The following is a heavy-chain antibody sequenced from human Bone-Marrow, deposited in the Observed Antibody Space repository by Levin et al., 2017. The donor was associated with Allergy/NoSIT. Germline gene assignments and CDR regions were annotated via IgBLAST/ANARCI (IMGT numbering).Heavy chain of an antibody. D-gene: IGHD3-16*01. V-gene: IGHV3-48*02. Sequence: WASVKVSCAGSEFTFSNYAMNWVRQTPGKGLEWVSYISGSSSNIHYADSVKGRFTVSRDNARNSLYLQMNSLRDEDTAVYYCARDPSRGTRLTYYFDYWGQGTLVTVSS. J-gene: IGHJ4*02. CDR3: ARDPSRGTRLTYYFDY. CDR2: ISGSSSNI. CDR1: EFTFSNYA.